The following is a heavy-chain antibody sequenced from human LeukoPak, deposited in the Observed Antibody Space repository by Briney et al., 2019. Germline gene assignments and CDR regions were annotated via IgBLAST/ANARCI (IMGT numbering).Heavy chain of an antibody. D-gene: IGHD3-9*01. CDR3: ARGAHYYDILTGYPRPQYYFDY. Sequence: SETLSLTCAVYGGSFSGYYWSWIRQPPGKGLEWIGEINHSGSTNYNSSLKSRVTISVDTSKNQFSLKLSSVTAADTAVYYCARGAHYYDILTGYPRPQYYFDYWGQGTLVTVSS. CDR1: GGSFSGYY. J-gene: IGHJ4*02. V-gene: IGHV4-34*01. CDR2: INHSGST.